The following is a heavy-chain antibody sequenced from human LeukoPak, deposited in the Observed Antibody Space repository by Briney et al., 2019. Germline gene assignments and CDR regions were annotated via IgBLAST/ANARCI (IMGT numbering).Heavy chain of an antibody. Sequence: SQTLSLTCTVFGGSISSGSYYWSWIRQPAGKGLEWIGRIYTSGSTNYNPSLKSRVTLSVDTSKNQFSLGLSSVTAADTAVYYCVRATLFASDIWGQGTMVTVSS. CDR1: GGSISSGSYY. V-gene: IGHV4-61*02. CDR2: IYTSGST. D-gene: IGHD2-21*01. J-gene: IGHJ3*02. CDR3: VRATLFASDI.